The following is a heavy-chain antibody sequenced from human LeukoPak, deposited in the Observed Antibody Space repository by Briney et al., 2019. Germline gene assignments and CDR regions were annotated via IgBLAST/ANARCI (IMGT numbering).Heavy chain of an antibody. CDR2: INPNTGDT. V-gene: IGHV1-2*02. CDR3: STQRGSYLLGTDFVY. J-gene: IGHJ4*02. CDR1: GYTFTVYY. D-gene: IGHD3-16*01. Sequence: GASVKVSCKASGYTFTVYYMHWVRQAPGQGLERLGWINPNTGDTKYSQKFQVRGTMTSDTSISTAYLELRMLRPEDKAVYYYSTQRGSYLLGTDFVYWGEGTLVTVSS.